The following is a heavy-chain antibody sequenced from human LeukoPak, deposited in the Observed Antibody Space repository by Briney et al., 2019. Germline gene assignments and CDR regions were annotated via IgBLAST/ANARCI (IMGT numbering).Heavy chain of an antibody. CDR2: ISSSSSTI. D-gene: IGHD2-2*01. Sequence: GGSLRLSCAASGFTFSSYAMSWVRQAPGKGLEWVSYISSSSSTIYYADSVKGRFTISRDNAKNSLYLQMNSLRAEDTAVYYCARDLTSTSPYWGQGTLVTVSS. CDR3: ARDLTSTSPY. CDR1: GFTFSSYA. V-gene: IGHV3-48*01. J-gene: IGHJ4*02.